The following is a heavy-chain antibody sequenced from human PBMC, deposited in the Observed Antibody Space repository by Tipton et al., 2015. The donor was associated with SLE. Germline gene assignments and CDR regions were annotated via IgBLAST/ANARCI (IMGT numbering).Heavy chain of an antibody. J-gene: IGHJ2*01. Sequence: TLSLTCTVSGGSMNDYYWSWIRQPPGKGLEWIGYIYYTGSSNHNPSLKGRVTMSVDTSKNHFSLKLISVTAADTAVYYCAREFLNPVTTVHYYFDLWGRGTLVTVSS. V-gene: IGHV4-59*12. CDR1: GGSMNDYY. CDR2: IYYTGSS. D-gene: IGHD4-11*01. CDR3: AREFLNPVTTVHYYFDL.